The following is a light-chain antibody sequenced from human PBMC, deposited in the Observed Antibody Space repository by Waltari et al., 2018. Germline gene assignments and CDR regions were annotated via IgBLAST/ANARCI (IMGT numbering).Light chain of an antibody. J-gene: IGKJ4*01. CDR1: QPISTW. V-gene: IGKV1-12*01. Sequence: DIQLTQSPSSVSPSVGDRVTITCRASQPISTWLAWYQQKPGTAPKLLIYAASNLQSGVPSRFSGSGSGTYFTLTIRSLQPEDFATYYCHQANSFPVTFGGGTKVEIK. CDR2: AAS. CDR3: HQANSFPVT.